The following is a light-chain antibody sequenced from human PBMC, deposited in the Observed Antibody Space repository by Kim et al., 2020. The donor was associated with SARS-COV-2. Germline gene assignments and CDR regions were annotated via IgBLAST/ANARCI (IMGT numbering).Light chain of an antibody. V-gene: IGLV1-40*01. CDR3: QSYDSGLGGSV. CDR2: ANT. J-gene: IGLJ1*01. CDR1: SANIGASYE. Sequence: QMVTISFTGSSANIGASYEVHWYQQLPGTAPQLVIYANTNRPSGIPDRFSGSKSGTSASLAITGLLAADEADYYCQSYDSGLGGSVFGTGTKVTVL.